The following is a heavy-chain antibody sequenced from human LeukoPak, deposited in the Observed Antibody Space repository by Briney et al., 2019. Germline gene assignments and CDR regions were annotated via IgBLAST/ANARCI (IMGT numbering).Heavy chain of an antibody. CDR1: GGSISSYY. J-gene: IGHJ5*02. D-gene: IGHD3-22*01. CDR3: ARDRGGYYYDSSGST. V-gene: IGHV4-38-2*02. CDR2: IYHSGST. Sequence: SETLSLTCTVSGGSISSYYWSWIRQPPGKGLEWIGSIYHSGSTYYNPSLKSRVTISVDTSKNQFSLKLSSVTAADTAVYYCARDRGGYYYDSSGSTWGQGTLVTVSS.